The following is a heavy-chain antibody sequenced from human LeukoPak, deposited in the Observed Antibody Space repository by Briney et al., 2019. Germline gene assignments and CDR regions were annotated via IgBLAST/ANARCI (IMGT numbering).Heavy chain of an antibody. J-gene: IGHJ4*02. V-gene: IGHV1-2*02. D-gene: IGHD2-21*01. CDR3: ARAHTPKHIVVVKAHVIPGFDY. CDR2: INPNSGGT. CDR1: GYTFTGYY. Sequence: ASVKVSCKASGYTFTGYYMHWVRQAPGQGLEWMGWINPNSGGTNYAQKFQGRVTMTRDTSISTACMELSRLRSDDTAVYYCARAHTPKHIVVVKAHVIPGFDYWGQGTLVTVSS.